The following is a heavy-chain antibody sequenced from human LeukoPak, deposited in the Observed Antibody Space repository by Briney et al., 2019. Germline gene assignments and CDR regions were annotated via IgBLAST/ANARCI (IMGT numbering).Heavy chain of an antibody. J-gene: IGHJ4*02. CDR1: GGSFSGYY. V-gene: IGHV4-34*01. Sequence: PSETLSLTYAVYGGSFSGYYWSWIRQPPGKGLEWIGEINHSGSTNYNPSLKSRVTISVDTSKNQFSLKLSSVTAADTAVYYCARRRTYYYGSGSYSYFDYWGQGTLVTVSS. D-gene: IGHD3-10*01. CDR2: INHSGST. CDR3: ARRRTYYYGSGSYSYFDY.